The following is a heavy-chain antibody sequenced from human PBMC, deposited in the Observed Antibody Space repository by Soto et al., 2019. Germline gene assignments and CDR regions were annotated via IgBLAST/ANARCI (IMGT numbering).Heavy chain of an antibody. Sequence: EVQLLESGGGLVQPGGSLRLSCAASGFTFSSYAMSWVRQAPGKGLEWVSAISGSGGSTYYADSVKGRFTISRDNSKNTLYLQMNSLRAEYTAVYYCAKDLLRAASYGDSAEYFQHWGEGTLVTVSS. CDR3: AKDLLRAASYGDSAEYFQH. CDR2: ISGSGGST. CDR1: GFTFSSYA. V-gene: IGHV3-23*01. J-gene: IGHJ1*01. D-gene: IGHD4-17*01.